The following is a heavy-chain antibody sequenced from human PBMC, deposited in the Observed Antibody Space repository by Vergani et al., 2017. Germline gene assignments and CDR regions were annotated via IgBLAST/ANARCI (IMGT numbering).Heavy chain of an antibody. J-gene: IGHJ4*02. V-gene: IGHV3-30-3*01. CDR2: ISYDGSNK. CDR3: ARTSGSYRTPFDY. Sequence: QVQLVESGGGVVQPGRSLRLSCAASGCTFSSYAMHWVRQAPGKGLEWVAVISYDGSNKYYADSVKGRFTISRDNSKNTLYLQMNSLRAEDTAVYYCARTSGSYRTPFDYWGQGTLVTVSS. CDR1: GCTFSSYA. D-gene: IGHD1-26*01.